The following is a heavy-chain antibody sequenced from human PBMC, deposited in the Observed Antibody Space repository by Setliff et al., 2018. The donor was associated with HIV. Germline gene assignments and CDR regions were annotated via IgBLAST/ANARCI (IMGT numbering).Heavy chain of an antibody. V-gene: IGHV3-23*01. CDR3: AKASYYDSRHRPFLDS. J-gene: IGHJ5*01. CDR1: GFTFSSYA. Sequence: PGGSLRLSCGASGFTFSSYAMNWVRQAPGKGLEWVSGISGSGDTTHYINSLKGRFTISRDNSNNTLYLHINSLQAEDTAIYYCAKASYYDSRHRPFLDSWGQGTLVTVSS. D-gene: IGHD1-26*01. CDR2: ISGSGDTT.